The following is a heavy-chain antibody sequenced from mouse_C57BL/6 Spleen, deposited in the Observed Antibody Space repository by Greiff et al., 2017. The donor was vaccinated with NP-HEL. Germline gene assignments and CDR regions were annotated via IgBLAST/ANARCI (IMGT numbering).Heavy chain of an antibody. CDR2: IDPETGGT. CDR1: GYTFTDYE. CDR3: TRTGYYGTSWVAY. J-gene: IGHJ3*01. D-gene: IGHD1-1*01. Sequence: QVQLQQSGAELVRPGASVTLSCKASGYTFTDYEMHWVKQTPVHGLEWIGAIDPETGGTAYNQKFKGKAILTADKSSSTAYMELRSLTSEDSAVYYWTRTGYYGTSWVAYWGQGTLVTGSA. V-gene: IGHV1-15*01.